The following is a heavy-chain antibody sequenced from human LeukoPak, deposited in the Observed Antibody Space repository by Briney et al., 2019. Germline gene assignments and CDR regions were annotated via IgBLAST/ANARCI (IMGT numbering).Heavy chain of an antibody. CDR3: VGGAGGYNYGH. CDR2: INHSGST. D-gene: IGHD5-24*01. Sequence: SETLSLTCAVYGGSFSGYYWSWIRQPPGKGLEWIGEINHSGSTYYNPSLKSRVTISVDTSKNQFSLKLSSVTAADTAVYYCVGGAGGYNYGHWGQGTLVTVSS. CDR1: GGSFSGYY. J-gene: IGHJ4*02. V-gene: IGHV4-34*01.